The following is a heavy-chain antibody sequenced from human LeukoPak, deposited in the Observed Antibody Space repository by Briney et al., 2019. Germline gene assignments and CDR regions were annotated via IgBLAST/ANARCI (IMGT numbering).Heavy chain of an antibody. CDR2: ISGSGGST. CDR1: GFTFSSYA. J-gene: IGHJ4*02. D-gene: IGHD3-22*01. CDR3: ARDLAPYDSSGSTLIDY. Sequence: GGSLRLSCAASGFTFSSYAMSWVRQAPGKGLEWVSVISGSGGSTYYADSVKGRFTISRDNSKNTLYLQMNSLRAEDTAVYYCARDLAPYDSSGSTLIDYWGQGTLVTVSS. V-gene: IGHV3-23*01.